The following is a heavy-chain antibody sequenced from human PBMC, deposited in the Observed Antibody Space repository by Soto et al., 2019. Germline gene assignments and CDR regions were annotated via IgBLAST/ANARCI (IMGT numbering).Heavy chain of an antibody. CDR1: GFTFSSYA. V-gene: IGHV3-23*01. D-gene: IGHD6-19*01. Sequence: GGSLSLSCAASGFTFSSYAMSWVRQAPGKGLEWVSGIGGSGGSTYYADSVKGRFTISRDNSKNTLYLQMNSLRAEDTALYFCAKGGGGGWYLWLPPWGREPLVPVP. CDR3: AKGGGGGWYLWLPP. J-gene: IGHJ5*02. CDR2: IGGSGGST.